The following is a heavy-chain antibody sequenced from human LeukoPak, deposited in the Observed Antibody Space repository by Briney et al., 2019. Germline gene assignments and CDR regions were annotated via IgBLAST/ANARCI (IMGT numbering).Heavy chain of an antibody. D-gene: IGHD3-22*01. V-gene: IGHV4-34*01. J-gene: IGHJ4*02. CDR1: GGSFSCYY. CDR2: SNHSGST. CDR3: ARGYYYDSSGYKRFDD. Sequence: SETLSLTCAVYGGSFSCYYWSWIRQPPGKGLEWIGESNHSGSTNYNPSLKSRVTISVDTSKNQFSLKLSSVTAADTAVYYCARGYYYDSSGYKRFDDWGQGTLVTVSS.